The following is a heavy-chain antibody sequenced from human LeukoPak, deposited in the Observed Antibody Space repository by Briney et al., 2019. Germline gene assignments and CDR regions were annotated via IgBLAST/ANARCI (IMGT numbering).Heavy chain of an antibody. CDR3: ARHSTVTTWTLDP. CDR1: GGSISNYY. Sequence: SETLSLTCTVSGGSISNYYWSWIRQPPGKGLEWIGYIHYSGTTNYNPSLKSRVTISVDTSKNQFSLKLTYVTAADTAVYYCARHSTVTTWTLDPWGQGTLVTVSS. V-gene: IGHV4-59*08. D-gene: IGHD4-17*01. J-gene: IGHJ5*02. CDR2: IHYSGTT.